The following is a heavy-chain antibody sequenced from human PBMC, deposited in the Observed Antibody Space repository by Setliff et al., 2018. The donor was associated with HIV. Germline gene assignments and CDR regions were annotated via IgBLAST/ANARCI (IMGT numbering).Heavy chain of an antibody. Sequence: TLSLTCTVSGGSISSGSYYWSWIRQHPGKGLEWIGYIYYSGNTYYSPSLKSRVTISVDTSKNQFSLKLSSVTAADTAVYYCARGGSVGSGYYFGYFQHWGQGTLVTVSS. J-gene: IGHJ1*01. CDR1: GGSISSGSYY. V-gene: IGHV4-31*03. CDR3: ARGGSVGSGYYFGYFQH. D-gene: IGHD3-22*01. CDR2: IYYSGNT.